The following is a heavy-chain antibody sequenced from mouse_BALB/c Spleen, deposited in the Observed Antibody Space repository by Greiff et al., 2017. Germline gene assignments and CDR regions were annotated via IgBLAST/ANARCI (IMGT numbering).Heavy chain of an antibody. Sequence: QVQLQQPGAELVKPGAPVKLSCKASGYTFTSYWMNWVKQRPGRGLEWIGRIDPSDSETHYNQKFKDKATLTVDKSSSTAYMQLSSLASEDSALYYCARGLGVFAYWGQGTLVTVSA. V-gene: IGHV1-69*02. J-gene: IGHJ3*01. D-gene: IGHD3-3*01. CDR2: IDPSDSET. CDR1: GYTFTSYW. CDR3: ARGLGVFAY.